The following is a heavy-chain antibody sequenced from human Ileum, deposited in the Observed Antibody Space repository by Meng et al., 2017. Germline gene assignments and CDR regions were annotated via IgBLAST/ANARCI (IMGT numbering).Heavy chain of an antibody. D-gene: IGHD4-23*01. Sequence: QVQLVQSGAEVKKPGASVKVSCKASGYIFTRYGIGWVRQAPGQGLEWMGWISAYSGNTKYAQKLQGRVTMTTDTSTSTAYMELRTLRSDDTAVYYCARDTVGTTLGDYWGQRTLVTVSS. V-gene: IGHV1-18*01. CDR3: ARDTVGTTLGDY. CDR2: ISAYSGNT. CDR1: GYIFTRYG. J-gene: IGHJ4*02.